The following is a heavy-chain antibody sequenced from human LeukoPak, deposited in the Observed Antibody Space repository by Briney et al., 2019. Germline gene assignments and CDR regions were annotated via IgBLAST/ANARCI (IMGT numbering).Heavy chain of an antibody. J-gene: IGHJ4*02. CDR3: TRGFLGKFGDSLGY. CDR1: GYTFTSYG. CDR2: ISAYNGNT. V-gene: IGHV1-18*01. D-gene: IGHD3-3*01. Sequence: GASVKVSCKASGYTFTSYGISWVRQAPGQGLEWMGWISAYNGNTNYAQKLQGRVTMTTDTSTSTAYMELRSLRSEDTAVYYCTRGFLGKFGDSLGYWGQGTLVTVSS.